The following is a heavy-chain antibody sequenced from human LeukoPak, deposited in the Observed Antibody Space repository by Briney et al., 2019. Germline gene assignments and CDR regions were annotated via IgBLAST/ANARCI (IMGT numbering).Heavy chain of an antibody. CDR2: IYSSGST. J-gene: IGHJ4*02. D-gene: IGHD3-22*01. CDR3: ASYDSSGYFDY. CDR1: GFTVSSNY. Sequence: GGSLRLSCAASGFTVSSNYMSWVRQAPGKGLEWVSVIYSSGSTYYADSVKGRFTISRDNSKNTLYLQMNSLRAEDTAVYYCASYDSSGYFDYWGQGTLVTVYS. V-gene: IGHV3-53*01.